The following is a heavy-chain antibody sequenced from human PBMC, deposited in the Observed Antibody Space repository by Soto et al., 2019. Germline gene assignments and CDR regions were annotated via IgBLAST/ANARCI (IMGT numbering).Heavy chain of an antibody. CDR3: TRASSYAFDY. V-gene: IGHV3-48*01. Sequence: EVQLVESGGGLVQSGASLRLSCAASGFTFSAYSMNWVRQTAGKGLEWIAHIAGGGVPTYYADSVKGRFTISRDKGKNFLYLQMNTLKGEDSGVYYCTRASSYAFDYWGQGALVTVSS. CDR2: IAGGGVPT. CDR1: GFTFSAYS. J-gene: IGHJ4*02. D-gene: IGHD2-2*01.